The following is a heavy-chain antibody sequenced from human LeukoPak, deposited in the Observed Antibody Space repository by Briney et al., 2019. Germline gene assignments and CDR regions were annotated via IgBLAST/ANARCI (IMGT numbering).Heavy chain of an antibody. Sequence: PGGSLRLSCAASGFTFSSYGMHWVRQAPGKGLEWVAVISYDGSNKYYADSVKGRFTISRDNSKNTVYLQMNNLRAEDTALYYCARESGYNPEPVAFDIWGQGTTVTVSS. CDR1: GFTFSSYG. V-gene: IGHV3-30*03. J-gene: IGHJ3*02. CDR2: ISYDGSNK. D-gene: IGHD5-24*01. CDR3: ARESGYNPEPVAFDI.